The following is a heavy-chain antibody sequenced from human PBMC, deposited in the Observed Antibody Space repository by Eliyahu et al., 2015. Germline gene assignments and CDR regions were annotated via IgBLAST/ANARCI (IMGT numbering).Heavy chain of an antibody. CDR3: ARVLLSIAVAGFRPFDY. CDR1: GYTFTSYA. J-gene: IGHJ4*02. CDR2: INAGNGNT. V-gene: IGHV1-3*01. D-gene: IGHD6-19*01. Sequence: QVQLVQSGAEVKKPGASXKVXCKASGYTFTSYAMHWVRQAPGQRLEWMGWINAGNGNTKYSQKXQGRVTITRDTSASTAYMELSSLRSEDTAVYYCARVLLSIAVAGFRPFDYWGQGTLVTVSS.